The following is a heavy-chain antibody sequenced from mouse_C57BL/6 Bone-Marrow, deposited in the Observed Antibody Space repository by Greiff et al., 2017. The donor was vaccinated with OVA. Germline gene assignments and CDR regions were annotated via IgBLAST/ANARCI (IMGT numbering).Heavy chain of an antibody. J-gene: IGHJ4*01. Sequence: QVQLKQPGAELVKPGASVKMSCKASGYTFTSYWITWVKQRPGQGLEWIGDIYPGSGSTNYNEKFKSKATLTVDTSSSTAYMQLSSLTSEDSAVYYCARRPIYPYYAMDYWGQGTSVTVSS. CDR1: GYTFTSYW. V-gene: IGHV1-55*01. CDR2: IYPGSGST. D-gene: IGHD2-1*01. CDR3: ARRPIYPYYAMDY.